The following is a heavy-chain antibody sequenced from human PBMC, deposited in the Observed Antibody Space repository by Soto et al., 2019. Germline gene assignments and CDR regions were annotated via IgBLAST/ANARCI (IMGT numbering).Heavy chain of an antibody. V-gene: IGHV4-59*01. CDR2: IYYSGST. CDR1: GGSISSYY. Sequence: QVQLQESSPGLVKPSETLSLTCTVSGGSISSYYWSWIRQPPGKGLEWIGYIYYSGSTNYNPSLKSRVTISVDTSKNQFSLKLSSVTAADTAVYYCARGSGYYGSTVERWFDPWGQGTLVTVSS. D-gene: IGHD3-10*01. CDR3: ARGSGYYGSTVERWFDP. J-gene: IGHJ5*02.